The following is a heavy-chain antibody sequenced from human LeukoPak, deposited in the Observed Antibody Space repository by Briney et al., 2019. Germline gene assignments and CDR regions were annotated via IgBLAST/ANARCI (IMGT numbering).Heavy chain of an antibody. D-gene: IGHD3-10*01. V-gene: IGHV3-21*04. CDR2: ISSSSSYI. Sequence: GGSLRLSCAASGFTFSSYSMNWVRQAPGKGLEWVSSISSSSSYIYYADSVKGRFTISRDNAKNTLYLQMNSLRAEDTAVYYCASRYGSGSYYAFDIWGQGTMVTVSS. CDR1: GFTFSSYS. CDR3: ASRYGSGSYYAFDI. J-gene: IGHJ3*02.